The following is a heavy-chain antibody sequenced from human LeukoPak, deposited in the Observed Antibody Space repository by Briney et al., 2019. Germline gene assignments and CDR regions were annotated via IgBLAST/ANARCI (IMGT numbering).Heavy chain of an antibody. D-gene: IGHD1-7*01. CDR2: IYHSGAT. J-gene: IGHJ4*02. CDR1: DYSISSGYY. Sequence: PSETLSLTCAVSDYSISSGYYWGWLRQPPGRGLEWIGGIYHSGATYYNPSLVSRFTISVDMSKNQFFLKVRSVTAADTAVYYCARVNWNFKTLDNWGQGTLVTVSS. CDR3: ARVNWNFKTLDN. V-gene: IGHV4-38-2*01.